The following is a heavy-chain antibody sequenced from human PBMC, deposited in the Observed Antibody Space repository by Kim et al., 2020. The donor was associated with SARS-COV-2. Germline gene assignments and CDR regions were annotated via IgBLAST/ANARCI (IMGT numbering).Heavy chain of an antibody. J-gene: IGHJ3*02. D-gene: IGHD5-18*01. CDR1: GFTFSSYS. V-gene: IGHV3-48*02. CDR3: ARDRAYSYGWSDAFDI. CDR2: ISSSSSTI. Sequence: GGSLRLSCAASGFTFSSYSMNWVRQAPGKGLEWVSYISSSSSTIYYADSVKGRFTISRDNAKNSLYLQMNSLRDEDTAVYYCARDRAYSYGWSDAFDIWGQGTMVTVSS.